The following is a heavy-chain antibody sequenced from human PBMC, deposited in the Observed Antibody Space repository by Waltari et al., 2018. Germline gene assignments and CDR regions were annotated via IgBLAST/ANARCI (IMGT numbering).Heavy chain of an antibody. V-gene: IGHV4-39*01. Sequence: QMQLQESGPGLVKPSEPLSLTCTVSGGSISSSTYYWGWIRQPPGKGLGWIGNIDYSGSTYYKPSRKSRLTISVDTSKNQFSLNLRSVTAADTAVYYCARLPISLGVGSVFDIWGQGTMVTVSS. D-gene: IGHD2-15*01. CDR1: GGSISSSTYY. J-gene: IGHJ3*02. CDR2: IDYSGST. CDR3: ARLPISLGVGSVFDI.